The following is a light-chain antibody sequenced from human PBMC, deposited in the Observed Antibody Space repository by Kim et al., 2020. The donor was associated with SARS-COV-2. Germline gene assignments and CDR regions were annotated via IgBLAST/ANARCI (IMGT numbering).Light chain of an antibody. CDR2: DAS. Sequence: LSPGERATHSCRAGQGVSSYLAWYQQKPGQAPRLLIYDASNRATGIPARFSGSGSGTDFTLTIGSLEPEDFAVYYCQQRGNWPLTFGGGTKVDIK. CDR1: QGVSSY. J-gene: IGKJ4*01. CDR3: QQRGNWPLT. V-gene: IGKV3-11*01.